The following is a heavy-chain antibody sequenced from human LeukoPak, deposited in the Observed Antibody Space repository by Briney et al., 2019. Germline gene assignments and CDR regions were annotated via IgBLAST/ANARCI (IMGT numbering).Heavy chain of an antibody. D-gene: IGHD1-1*01. CDR2: IYYSGST. J-gene: IGHJ4*02. V-gene: IGHV4-31*03. CDR3: ARIMSRNDWIRYFDY. CDR1: GGSISSGGYY. Sequence: PSQTLSLTCTVSGGSISSGGYYWSWIRQHPGKGLEWSGYIYYSGSTYYNPSLKSRVTITVDTSKNQFSLRLSSATAADTAVYYCARIMSRNDWIRYFDYWGQGTLVTVSP.